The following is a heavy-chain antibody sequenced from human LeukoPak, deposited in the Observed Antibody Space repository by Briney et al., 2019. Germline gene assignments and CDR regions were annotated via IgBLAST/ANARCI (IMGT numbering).Heavy chain of an antibody. CDR3: ARFYYGAFPEGFDY. V-gene: IGHV4-59*01. D-gene: IGHD4-17*01. J-gene: IGHJ4*02. CDR2: IYYSGST. Sequence: SETLSLTCTVSGGSISSYYWSRIRQPPGKGLEWIGYIYYSGSTNYNPSLKSRVTISVDTSKNQFSLKLSSVTAADTAVYYCARFYYGAFPEGFDYWGQGTLVTVSS. CDR1: GGSISSYY.